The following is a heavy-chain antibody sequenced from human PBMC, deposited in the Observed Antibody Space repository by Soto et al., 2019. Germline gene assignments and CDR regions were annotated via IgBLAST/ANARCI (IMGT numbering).Heavy chain of an antibody. D-gene: IGHD3-9*01. V-gene: IGHV3-33*08. CDR2: MHTGGNEK. J-gene: IGHJ4*02. Sequence: QVQLVESGGGVVQPGESLRLSCAASGFTFSYYGFHWVRQAPGKGLEWVAVMHTGGNEKYYVDSVKGRFTVSRDDSRNMVYLEMSGLRAEDTAEYFCARDADTTGHYSHFDLWGRGALVAVS. CDR3: ARDADTTGHYSHFDL. CDR1: GFTFSYYG.